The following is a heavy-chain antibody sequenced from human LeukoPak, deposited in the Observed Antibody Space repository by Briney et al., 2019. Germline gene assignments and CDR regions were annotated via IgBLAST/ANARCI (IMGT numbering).Heavy chain of an antibody. V-gene: IGHV1-46*01. Sequence: GASVKVSCKASGYTFSSFYLHWVRQAPGQGLEWMGIITPNTCDTTYAPKFQDRLIMTRDRSTSTVYMELHTLRSEDTAVYYCARSRNYYRVYFDNWGQGTLVPVSS. CDR1: GYTFSSFY. J-gene: IGHJ4*02. CDR3: ARSRNYYRVYFDN. D-gene: IGHD3-10*01. CDR2: ITPNTCDT.